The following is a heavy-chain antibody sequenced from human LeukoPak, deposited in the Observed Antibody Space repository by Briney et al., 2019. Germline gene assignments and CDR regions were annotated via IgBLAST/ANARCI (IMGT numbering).Heavy chain of an antibody. Sequence: SETLSLTCTVSGGSISTSNYYWGWIRQPPGKGLEWIGNIFYSGSTNYNPSLKSRVTISVDTSKNQFSLKLSSVTAADTAVYYCAREGYSSSSGYFDYWGQGTLVTVSS. D-gene: IGHD6-6*01. CDR3: AREGYSSSSGYFDY. V-gene: IGHV4-39*07. CDR2: IFYSGST. CDR1: GGSISTSNYY. J-gene: IGHJ4*02.